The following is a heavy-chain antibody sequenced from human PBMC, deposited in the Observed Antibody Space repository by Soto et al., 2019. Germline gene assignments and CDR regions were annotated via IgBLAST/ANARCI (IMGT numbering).Heavy chain of an antibody. CDR1: GVTFTHAW. V-gene: IGHV3-15*02. CDR2: ITSTSDGVTP. Sequence: EVHLVESGGALVKPGGSLKLSCAASGVTFTHAWMTWVRQAPGKGLEWVGRITSTSDGVTPDYAAPVKGRFTISRDDSTSTMYLQMNNLKKEDTALYFCTTAYGDYASDYWGQGTLVTVSS. CDR3: TTAYGDYASDY. J-gene: IGHJ4*02. D-gene: IGHD4-17*01.